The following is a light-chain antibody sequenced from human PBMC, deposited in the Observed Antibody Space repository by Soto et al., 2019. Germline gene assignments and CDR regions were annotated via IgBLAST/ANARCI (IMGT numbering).Light chain of an antibody. CDR1: SSDVGGYNY. V-gene: IGLV2-14*01. CDR2: DVS. Sequence: QSALTQPASVSGSPGQSITIACTGTSSDVGGYNYVSWYQQYPGKAPRLVISDVSNRPSGVSNRFSGSKSGNSGSLTISGLQAEDEADYYCSSYTSSSTYVFGTGTKLTVL. CDR3: SSYTSSSTYV. J-gene: IGLJ1*01.